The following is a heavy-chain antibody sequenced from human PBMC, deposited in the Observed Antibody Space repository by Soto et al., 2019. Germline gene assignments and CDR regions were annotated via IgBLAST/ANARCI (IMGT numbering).Heavy chain of an antibody. CDR3: ARDHGGSTWFVGVYYFSGMDV. V-gene: IGHV3-48*02. D-gene: IGHD6-13*01. CDR2: ISSSGDAI. J-gene: IGHJ6*02. CDR1: GFIFSDYT. Sequence: EVQLVESGGDLVQPGGSLRLSCAASGFIFSDYTMTWVRQAPGRGLEFVSHISSSGDAIFYAESVKGRFTVSRDNAKNSLDLQMSSLRDYVSVLYFCARDHGGSTWFVGVYYFSGMDVWAQGPAVTVSS.